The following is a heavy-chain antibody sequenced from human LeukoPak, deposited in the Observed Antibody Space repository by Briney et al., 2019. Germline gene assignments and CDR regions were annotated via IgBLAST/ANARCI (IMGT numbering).Heavy chain of an antibody. CDR1: GYTFTSYD. Sequence: ASVKVSCKASGYTFTSYDINWVRQATGQGLEWMGWISAYNGNTNYAQKLQGRVTMTTDTSTSTAYMELRSLRSDDTAVYYCARRGIYYYYMDVWGKGTTVTVSS. V-gene: IGHV1-18*01. D-gene: IGHD3-16*01. CDR3: ARRGIYYYYMDV. CDR2: ISAYNGNT. J-gene: IGHJ6*03.